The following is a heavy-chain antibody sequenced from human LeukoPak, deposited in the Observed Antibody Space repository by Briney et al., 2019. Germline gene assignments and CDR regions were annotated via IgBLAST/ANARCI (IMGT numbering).Heavy chain of an antibody. CDR2: IYYSGST. Sequence: PSETLSLTCTVSSGSISSGGYYWSWIRQHPGKSREWIGYIYYSGSTYYNPSLKSRVTISVDTSKNQFSLKLSSVTAADTAVYYCARGGPYYFDYWGQGTLVTVSS. CDR1: SGSISSGGYY. CDR3: ARGGPYYFDY. D-gene: IGHD3-10*01. V-gene: IGHV4-31*03. J-gene: IGHJ4*02.